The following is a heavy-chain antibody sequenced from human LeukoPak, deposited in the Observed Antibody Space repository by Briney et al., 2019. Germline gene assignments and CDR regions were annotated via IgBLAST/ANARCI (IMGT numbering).Heavy chain of an antibody. Sequence: GESLKISCKASGYTFSTHWTGWVRQTPEKGLEWMGIIYPGDSETRYSPSFQGQGTISADKSISTAYLQWSSLRASDTAIYYCATRYTSGRRFFDYWGQGTLVTVSS. V-gene: IGHV5-51*01. CDR1: GYTFSTHW. D-gene: IGHD6-19*01. CDR3: ATRYTSGRRFFDY. J-gene: IGHJ4*02. CDR2: IYPGDSET.